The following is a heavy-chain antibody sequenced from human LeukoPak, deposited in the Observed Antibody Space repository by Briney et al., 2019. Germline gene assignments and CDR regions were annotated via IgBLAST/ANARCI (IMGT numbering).Heavy chain of an antibody. CDR1: GLTVSSYS. J-gene: IGHJ4*02. D-gene: IGHD2-15*01. CDR2: ISSSSSTI. Sequence: GGSPRLSCVASGLTVSSYSMNWVRQAPGKGLEWVSYISSSSSTIYYADSVKGRFTISRDNAKNSLDLQMNSLRDEDTAVYYCARARASGRSGFDYWGQGTLVTVSS. CDR3: ARARASGRSGFDY. V-gene: IGHV3-48*02.